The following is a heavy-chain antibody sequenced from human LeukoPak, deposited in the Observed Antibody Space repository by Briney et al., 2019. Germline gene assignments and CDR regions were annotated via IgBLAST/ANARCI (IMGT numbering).Heavy chain of an antibody. V-gene: IGHV1-2*02. Sequence: GASVKVSCKASGYTFTGYYMHWVRQAPGQGLEWMGWINPNSGGTNYAQKFQGRVTMTRDTSISTAYMELSRLRSDDTAVYYCARDHQPSDYYDKVFDIWGQGTMVTVSS. J-gene: IGHJ3*02. D-gene: IGHD3-22*01. CDR1: GYTFTGYY. CDR3: ARDHQPSDYYDKVFDI. CDR2: INPNSGGT.